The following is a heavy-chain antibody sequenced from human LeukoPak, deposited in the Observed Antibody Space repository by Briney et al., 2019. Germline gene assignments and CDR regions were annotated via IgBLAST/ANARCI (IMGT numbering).Heavy chain of an antibody. CDR1: GFTFSSYW. CDR2: ISWNSGSR. V-gene: IGHV3-9*03. CDR3: AKGGYSNSPGYMDV. Sequence: TGGSLRLSCAASGFTFSSYWMHWVRQAPGKGLEWVSGISWNSGSRAYADSVKGRFTISRDNVKNSLYLQMNSLRAEDMALYYCAKGGYSNSPGYMDVWGKGTTVTVSS. D-gene: IGHD6-13*01. J-gene: IGHJ6*03.